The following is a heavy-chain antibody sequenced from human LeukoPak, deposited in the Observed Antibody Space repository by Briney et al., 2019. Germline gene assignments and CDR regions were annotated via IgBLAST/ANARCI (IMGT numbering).Heavy chain of an antibody. J-gene: IGHJ3*02. V-gene: IGHV3-49*03. CDR3: TLPITMVRGVAI. CDR1: GFTSGDYA. Sequence: GGSLRLSCTASGFTSGDYAMSWFRQAPGKGLEWVGFIRSKAYGRTTEYAASVKGRFTISRDDSKSIAYLQMNSLKTEDTAVYYCTLPITMVRGVAIWGQGTMVTVSS. D-gene: IGHD3-10*01. CDR2: IRSKAYGRTT.